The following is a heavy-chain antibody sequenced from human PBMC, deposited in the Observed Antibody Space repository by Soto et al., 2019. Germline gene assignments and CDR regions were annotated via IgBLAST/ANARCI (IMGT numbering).Heavy chain of an antibody. Sequence: EVQLVESGGGLVQPGGSLRLSCVASGFTFQYHAMHWVRLLPGRGLEWVSGIGWDSGITDYGDSVNGRFNISRDNAKNTMYLQMNGLRLEYTAIDYCAKDDGDAWSVSRGGRYPYCGMDVCGQGTTVTVSS. J-gene: IGHJ6*02. CDR2: IGWDSGIT. D-gene: IGHD3-3*01. CDR1: GFTFQYHA. V-gene: IGHV3-9*01. CDR3: AKDDGDAWSVSRGGRYPYCGMDV.